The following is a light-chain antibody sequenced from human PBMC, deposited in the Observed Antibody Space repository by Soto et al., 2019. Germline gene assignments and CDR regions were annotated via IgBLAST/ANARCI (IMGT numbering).Light chain of an antibody. Sequence: QSVLTQPASVSGSPGQSITISCTGTSSEVAFYNHVSWYQQHPGKAPKLLIYEVNNRPSGVSHRFSGSKSCNTASLTISGLQADDGDDYYCSSFASTHPYVFGTGTKVTVL. CDR2: EVN. V-gene: IGLV2-14*01. CDR1: SSEVAFYNH. J-gene: IGLJ1*01. CDR3: SSFASTHPYV.